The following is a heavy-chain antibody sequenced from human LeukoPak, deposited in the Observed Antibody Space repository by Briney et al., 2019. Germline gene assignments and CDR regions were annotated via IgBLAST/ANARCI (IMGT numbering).Heavy chain of an antibody. V-gene: IGHV4-59*12. CDR1: EDSINSYF. CDR3: ASLYGSGSYYPSDY. CDR2: VYYSGST. J-gene: IGHJ4*02. Sequence: SETLSLTCTVSEDSINSYFWAWIRQPPGKGLEWIGYVYYSGSTSYNPSLTSRVIISIDTSKNQFSLKLSSVTAADTAVYYCASLYGSGSYYPSDYWGQGTLVTVSS. D-gene: IGHD3-10*01.